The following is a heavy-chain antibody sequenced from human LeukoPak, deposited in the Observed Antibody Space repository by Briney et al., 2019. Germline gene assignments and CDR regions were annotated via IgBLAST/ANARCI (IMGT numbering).Heavy chain of an antibody. CDR2: INGNGGST. V-gene: IGHV3-20*04. CDR1: GFTFDDYG. J-gene: IGHJ4*02. Sequence: PGGSLRLSCAASGFTFDDYGMSWVRQAPGKGLEWVSGINGNGGSTGYADSVKGRFTISRDNAKNSLYLQMNSLRAEDTALYYCARDTTAAGLYYFDYWGQGTLVTVPS. CDR3: ARDTTAAGLYYFDY. D-gene: IGHD6-13*01.